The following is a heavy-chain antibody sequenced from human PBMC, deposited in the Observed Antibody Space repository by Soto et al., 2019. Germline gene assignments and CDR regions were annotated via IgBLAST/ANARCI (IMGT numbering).Heavy chain of an antibody. CDR1: GFTFSDYY. J-gene: IGHJ4*01. CDR2: ISSRGDTI. Sequence: GGSLRLSCAVSGFTFSDYYMSWVRQAPGKGLVWLSYISSRGDTIHYADSVKGRCTMSRGNAKNSLYLQMNSLRAVDTAVYYSARKTETVDYWGHGTLVTVSS. CDR3: ARKTETVDY. V-gene: IGHV3-11*01.